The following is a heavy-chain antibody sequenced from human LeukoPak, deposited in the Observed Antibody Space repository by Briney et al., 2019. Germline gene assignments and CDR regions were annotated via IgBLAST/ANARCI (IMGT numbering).Heavy chain of an antibody. J-gene: IGHJ4*02. CDR2: MNPNSGNA. Sequence: ASVKVSCKASGYTFTSYDINWVRQATGQGLEWMGWMNPNSGNAGYAQKFQGRVTITRNTSISTAYMELSSLRSEDTAVYYCARGSTGRWDYYDSSGSFDYWGQGTLVTVSS. V-gene: IGHV1-8*03. D-gene: IGHD3-22*01. CDR3: ARGSTGRWDYYDSSGSFDY. CDR1: GYTFTSYD.